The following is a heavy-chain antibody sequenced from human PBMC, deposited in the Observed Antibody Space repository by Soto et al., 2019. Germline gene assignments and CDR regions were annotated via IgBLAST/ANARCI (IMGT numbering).Heavy chain of an antibody. D-gene: IGHD2-15*01. Sequence: PGGSLRLSCAASDFTFSYYWMSWVRQAPGKGLEWVANIKKDGSEKYYVDSVKGQFTTSRDNAKNSLYLQLNSLRAEDTAVYYCARAPRGYCSGGSCYFGGGMDVWGQGTTVTVSS. CDR1: DFTFSYYW. J-gene: IGHJ6*02. V-gene: IGHV3-7*03. CDR3: ARAPRGYCSGGSCYFGGGMDV. CDR2: IKKDGSEK.